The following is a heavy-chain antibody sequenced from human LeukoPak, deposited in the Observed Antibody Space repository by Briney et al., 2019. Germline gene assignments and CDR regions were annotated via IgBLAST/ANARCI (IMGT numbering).Heavy chain of an antibody. V-gene: IGHV3-64D*09. D-gene: IGHD5-18*01. J-gene: IGHJ4*02. CDR1: GFTFSSYA. CDR2: ISSNGGRT. Sequence: GGSLRLSCSASGFTFSSYAMLWVRQAPGKGLEYVSSISSNGGRTYYADSVKGRFTISRDNSKNTLYLQMSSLRAEDTAVYYCVKGFDTAMAYFASCGQGTLVTVSS. CDR3: VKGFDTAMAYFAS.